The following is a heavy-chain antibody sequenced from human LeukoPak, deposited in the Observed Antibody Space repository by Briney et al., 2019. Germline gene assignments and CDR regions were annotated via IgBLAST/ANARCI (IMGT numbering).Heavy chain of an antibody. Sequence: GGSLRLSCAASGFTFRSYDMTWVRQAPGKGLEWVSYISSSGSTIDYADSVKGRFTISRDNAKNSLYLQMNSLRAEDTAVYYCARGTVSGSRVFDYWGQGTLVTVSS. CDR3: ARGTVSGSRVFDY. V-gene: IGHV3-48*03. CDR2: ISSSGSTI. J-gene: IGHJ4*02. CDR1: GFTFRSYD. D-gene: IGHD1-26*01.